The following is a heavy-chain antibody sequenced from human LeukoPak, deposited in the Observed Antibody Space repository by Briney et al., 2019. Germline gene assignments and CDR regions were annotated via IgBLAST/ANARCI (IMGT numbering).Heavy chain of an antibody. CDR1: GFTFSSYE. CDR3: ARASGELLLGAFDI. D-gene: IGHD1-26*01. J-gene: IGHJ3*02. V-gene: IGHV3-48*03. CDR2: ISRSGSTI. Sequence: GGSLRLSCAASGFTFSSYEMNWVRQAPGKGLEWVSYISRSGSTIYYADSVKGRFTISRDNAKNSLYLQMNSLRAEDTAVYYCARASGELLLGAFDIWGQGTMVTVSS.